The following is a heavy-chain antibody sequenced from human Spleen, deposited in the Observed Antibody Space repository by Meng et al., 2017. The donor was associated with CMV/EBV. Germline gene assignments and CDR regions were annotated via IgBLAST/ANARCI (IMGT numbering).Heavy chain of an antibody. CDR3: ARLGVHSSGWYGA. D-gene: IGHD6-19*01. CDR1: GFTFSSYS. J-gene: IGHJ5*02. V-gene: IGHV3-21*01. CDR2: ISSSSSYI. Sequence: GESLKISCAASGFTFSSYSMNWVRQAPGKGLEWVSSISSSSSYIYYADSVKGRFTISRDNAKNSLYLQMNSLRAEDTAVYYCARLGVHSSGWYGAWGQGTLVTVSS.